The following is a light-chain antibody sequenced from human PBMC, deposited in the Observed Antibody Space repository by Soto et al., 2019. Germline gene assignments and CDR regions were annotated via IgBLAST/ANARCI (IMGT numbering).Light chain of an antibody. Sequence: EIVMTQSPATLSVSPGERATLSCRASQSVNSDLAWYQQKPGQAPRLLIYDASTRAAGVPARFTGSGSETEFTLTISSLQSQDYEVSYCQHYNNWTPYTFGQGTRLEIK. CDR1: QSVNSD. V-gene: IGKV3-15*01. CDR3: QHYNNWTPYT. J-gene: IGKJ5*01. CDR2: DAS.